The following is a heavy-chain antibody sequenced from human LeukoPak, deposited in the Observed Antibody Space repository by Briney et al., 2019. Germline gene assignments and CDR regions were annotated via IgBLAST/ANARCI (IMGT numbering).Heavy chain of an antibody. CDR2: ISGSGSST. J-gene: IGHJ4*02. CDR3: AKGSLRLGELSSWTLDY. D-gene: IGHD3-16*02. Sequence: GGSLRLSCAASGFTFSTYAMSWVRQAPGKGLEWVSSISGSGSSTSYADSVKGLFTVSGDNSKNTLDLQMNSLRAEDTAIYYCAKGSLRLGELSSWTLDYWGQGTLVTVSS. V-gene: IGHV3-23*01. CDR1: GFTFSTYA.